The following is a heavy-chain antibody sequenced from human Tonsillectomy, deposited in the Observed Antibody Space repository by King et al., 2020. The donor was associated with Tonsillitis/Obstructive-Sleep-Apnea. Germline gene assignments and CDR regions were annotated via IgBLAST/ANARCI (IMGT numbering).Heavy chain of an antibody. CDR2: IYYSGST. CDR3: ARVYYYDSIFFDY. J-gene: IGHJ4*02. CDR1: GGSISSYY. V-gene: IGHV4-59*01. Sequence: QVQLQESGPGLVKPSETLSLTCTVSGGSISSYYWNWIRQPPGKGLEWIGYIYYSGSTNYNPSLKSRVTISIDTSKNQFSLKLSSVTAADTAVYYCARVYYYDSIFFDYWGQGTLVTVSS. D-gene: IGHD3-22*01.